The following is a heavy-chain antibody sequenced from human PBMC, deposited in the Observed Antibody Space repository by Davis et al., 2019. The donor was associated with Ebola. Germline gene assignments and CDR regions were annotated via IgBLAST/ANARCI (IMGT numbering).Heavy chain of an antibody. CDR2: IYPDDSDT. J-gene: IGHJ4*02. CDR1: GYSFSTYW. V-gene: IGHV5-51*01. CDR3: ARGSVDMGSTNAFDY. D-gene: IGHD5-24*01. Sequence: GESLKISCKGSGYSFSTYWIGWVRQMPGKGLEWMGIIYPDDSDTRYSPSFQGQVTISADKSLTTAYVQWNTLKASDTAMYYCARGSVDMGSTNAFDYWGQGTLVTVSS.